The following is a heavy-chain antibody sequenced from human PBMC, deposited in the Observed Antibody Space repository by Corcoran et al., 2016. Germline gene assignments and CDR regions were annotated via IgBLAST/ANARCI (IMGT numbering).Heavy chain of an antibody. CDR1: GYTFTSYY. D-gene: IGHD3-3*01. Sequence: QVQLVQSGAEVKKPGASVKVSCKASGYTFTSYYMHWVRQAPGQGLEWMGIINPSGGSTSTAQKFQGRVTMTRDTSTSTDYMELSSRRSGATAVYYCARGGYPGLRCLEWFREYYFDYWGQGTLVTVSS. J-gene: IGHJ4*02. CDR2: INPSGGST. V-gene: IGHV1-46*01. CDR3: ARGGYPGLRCLEWFREYYFDY.